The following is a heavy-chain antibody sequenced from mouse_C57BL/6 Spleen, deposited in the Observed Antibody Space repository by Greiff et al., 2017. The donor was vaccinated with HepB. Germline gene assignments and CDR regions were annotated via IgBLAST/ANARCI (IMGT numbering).Heavy chain of an antibody. V-gene: IGHV1-26*01. Sequence: EVQLQQSGPELVKPGASVKISCKASGYTFTDYYMNWVKQSHGKSLEWIGDINPNNGGTSYNQKFKGKATLTVDKSSSTADMEIRSLTDEDSADYDCARGDGSSFDYWGQGTTLTVSS. CDR3: ARGDGSSFDY. D-gene: IGHD1-1*01. CDR2: INPNNGGT. CDR1: GYTFTDYY. J-gene: IGHJ2*01.